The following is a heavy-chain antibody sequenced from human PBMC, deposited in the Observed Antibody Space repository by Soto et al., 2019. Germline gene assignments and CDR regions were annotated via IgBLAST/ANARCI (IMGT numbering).Heavy chain of an antibody. CDR1: GGSISTYF. Sequence: QVQLQESGPGLLKPSETLSLTCTVSGGSISTYFWSWIRQPAGGGLEWIGRIYTTGSTNYNPSLKSRIPMSLDTSRNHVSLKLSSVTAADTAVYYCAREGGYFDIRGSCVYHYHGVDVWGQGTTVTVSS. J-gene: IGHJ6*02. D-gene: IGHD3-22*01. V-gene: IGHV4-4*07. CDR3: AREGGYFDIRGSCVYHYHGVDV. CDR2: IYTTGST.